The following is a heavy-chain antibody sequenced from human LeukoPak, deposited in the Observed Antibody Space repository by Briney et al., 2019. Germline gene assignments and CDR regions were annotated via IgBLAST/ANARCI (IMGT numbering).Heavy chain of an antibody. CDR2: SYNTGSA. Sequence: SETLSLTCTVSGGSISTYYWSWIRQPPGKGLEYIGYSYNTGSAYYNPSLKSRVIISLDTPTNQVSLNLSSVTAADTAVYYCASTLGYSRGWGLDNWGQGALVTVSS. CDR1: GGSISTYY. CDR3: ASTLGYSRGWGLDN. J-gene: IGHJ4*02. D-gene: IGHD6-19*01. V-gene: IGHV4-59*01.